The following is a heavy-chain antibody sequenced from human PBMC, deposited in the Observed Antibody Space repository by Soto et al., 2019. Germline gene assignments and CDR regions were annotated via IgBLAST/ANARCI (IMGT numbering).Heavy chain of an antibody. Sequence: SETLSLTCTVSGGSISSYYWSWIRQPPGKGLEWIGYIYYNGHTYYNPSLKSRVTISVDTSKNQFSLKLRSVTAADTAVYYCARGWIQLDYWDLGTLVTVSS. CDR2: IYYNGHT. D-gene: IGHD5-18*01. CDR1: GGSISSYY. J-gene: IGHJ4*02. V-gene: IGHV4-59*01. CDR3: ARGWIQLDY.